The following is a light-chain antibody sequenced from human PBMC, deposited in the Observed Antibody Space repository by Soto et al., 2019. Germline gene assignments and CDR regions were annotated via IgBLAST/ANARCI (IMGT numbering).Light chain of an antibody. J-gene: IGKJ4*01. CDR1: QDIANY. Sequence: DIQMTQSPSSLSASVGDRVTITCQASQDIANYLNWYQQKPEKAPKFLIYDASNLETGVPSRFSGSGSGTHFTFTITSLQPEDIATYYCQQYDTLPLTFGGGTKLEIK. CDR3: QQYDTLPLT. V-gene: IGKV1-33*01. CDR2: DAS.